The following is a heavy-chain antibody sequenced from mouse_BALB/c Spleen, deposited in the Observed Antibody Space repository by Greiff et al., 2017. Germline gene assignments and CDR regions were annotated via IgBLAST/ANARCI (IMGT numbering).Heavy chain of an antibody. D-gene: IGHD1-1*01. CDR3: ARHGNYYGSSYGDAMDY. J-gene: IGHJ4*01. CDR1: EYEFPSHD. Sequence: EVKVMESGGGLVQPGESLKLSCESNEYEFPSHDMSWVRKTPEKRLELVAAINSDGGSTYYPDTMERRFIISRDNTKKTLYLQMSSLRSEDTALYYCARHGNYYGSSYGDAMDYWGQGTSVTVSS. CDR2: INSDGGST. V-gene: IGHV5-2*01.